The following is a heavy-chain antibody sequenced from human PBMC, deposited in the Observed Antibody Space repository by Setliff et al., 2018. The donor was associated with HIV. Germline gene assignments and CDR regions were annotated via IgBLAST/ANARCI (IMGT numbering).Heavy chain of an antibody. D-gene: IGHD6-6*01. J-gene: IGHJ1*01. V-gene: IGHV1-46*01. CDR3: ARDPAPSSSASYFQH. Sequence: GASVKVSCKASRYTFTGYHIFWVRQAPGQGLEWMGIINPSSGSTTYAQKFQGRVTMTRDTSTSTVYMELSSLRSEDTAVYYCARDPAPSSSASYFQHWGQGTPVTVSS. CDR2: INPSSGST. CDR1: RYTFTGYH.